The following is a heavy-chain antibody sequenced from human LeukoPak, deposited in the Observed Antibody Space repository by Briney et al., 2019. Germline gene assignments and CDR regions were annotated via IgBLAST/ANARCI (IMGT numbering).Heavy chain of an antibody. D-gene: IGHD2-21*02. CDR1: GYTFRNYG. CDR3: AKEVDCPSDCLFFHS. V-gene: IGHV1-2*02. CDR2: INPNSGDT. Sequence: GASVKVSCKTSGYTFRNYGISWVRQAPGQGLEWMGWINPNSGDTNYAQKFQGRVTMTRDTSISTAYMELSRLRPEDTALYHCAKEVDCPSDCLFFHSWGQGTLVTVSS. J-gene: IGHJ4*02.